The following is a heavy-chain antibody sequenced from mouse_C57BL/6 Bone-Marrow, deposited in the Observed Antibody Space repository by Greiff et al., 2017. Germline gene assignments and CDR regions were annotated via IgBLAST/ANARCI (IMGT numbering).Heavy chain of an antibody. CDR1: GYTFTSYW. D-gene: IGHD1-1*01. CDR3: ARGRKFITTVVATNYYAMDY. Sequence: QVHVKQPGAELVRPGTSVKLSCKASGYTFTSYWMHWVKQRPGQGLEWIGVIDPSDSYTNYNQKFKGKATLTVDTSSSTAYMQLSSLTSEDSAVYYCARGRKFITTVVATNYYAMDYWGQGTSVTVSS. CDR2: IDPSDSYT. V-gene: IGHV1-59*01. J-gene: IGHJ4*01.